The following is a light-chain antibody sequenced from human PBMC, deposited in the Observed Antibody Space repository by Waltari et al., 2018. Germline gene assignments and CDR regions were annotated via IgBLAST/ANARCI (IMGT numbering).Light chain of an antibody. CDR2: WAS. Sequence: DIVMTQSPDSLAVSLGERATINCKSSQSVLYSSNNKNDLAWYQQKPGQPPKLHIYWASTRESGVPDRFSGSGSGTAFPLTISSLQAEDVAVYYCQQYYSTPPTFGGGTKVEIK. CDR1: QSVLYSSNNKND. CDR3: QQYYSTPPT. J-gene: IGKJ4*01. V-gene: IGKV4-1*01.